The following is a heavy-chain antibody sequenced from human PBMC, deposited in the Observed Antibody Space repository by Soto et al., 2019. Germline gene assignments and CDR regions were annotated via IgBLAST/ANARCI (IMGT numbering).Heavy chain of an antibody. D-gene: IGHD3-3*01. CDR1: GGSFSGYY. CDR2: INHSGST. J-gene: IGHJ6*02. CDR3: ARGGTYYDFWSGPYYYYGMDV. Sequence: PSETLALTCAFYGGSFSGYYWSRIRQPPGKGLEWIGEINHSGSTNYNPSLKSRVTISVDTSKNQFSLKLSSVTAADTAVYYCARGGTYYDFWSGPYYYYGMDVWGQGTTVTVSS. V-gene: IGHV4-34*01.